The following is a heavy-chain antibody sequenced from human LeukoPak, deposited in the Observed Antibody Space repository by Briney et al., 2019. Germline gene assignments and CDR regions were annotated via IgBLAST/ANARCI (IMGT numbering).Heavy chain of an antibody. CDR1: GGPISSYY. J-gene: IGHJ6*02. Sequence: SETLSFTCTVSGGPISSYYWSWIRQPPGKGLEWIGYIYSTGSTIYNPSLESRVTISIDTSKNQVSLKLSSVTAADTATYYCAKTDPYDHDILAAYHYYYYGMDVWGQGTTVTVSS. D-gene: IGHD3-9*01. CDR2: IYSTGST. CDR3: AKTDPYDHDILAAYHYYYYGMDV. V-gene: IGHV4-59*01.